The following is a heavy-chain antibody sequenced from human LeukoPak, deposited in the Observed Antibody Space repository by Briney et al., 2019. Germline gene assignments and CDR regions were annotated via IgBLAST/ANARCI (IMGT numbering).Heavy chain of an antibody. J-gene: IGHJ4*02. V-gene: IGHV4-59*12. CDR3: ASQSSGSDHFDS. D-gene: IGHD3-10*01. Sequence: SETLSLPCTVSGGSISSYYWSWIRQPPGKGLEWIGYIYYSGSTNYNPSLKSRVTILIDKSKNQFTLKLSSVTAADTAIYYCASQSSGSDHFDSWGQGTLVTVSS. CDR2: IYYSGST. CDR1: GGSISSYY.